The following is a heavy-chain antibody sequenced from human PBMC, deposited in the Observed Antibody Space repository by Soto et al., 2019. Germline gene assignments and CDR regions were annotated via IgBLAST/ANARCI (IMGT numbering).Heavy chain of an antibody. CDR2: IYNSGNT. Sequence: ETLSLTCTVSGDSVSRYYWNWIRQPPGKGLEWIGYIYNSGNTNYNPSLKSRVTISVDTSKNQFSLTLTSVTAADTAVYYCARAPTYSYGSGTPYYFYAMDVWGQGTTVTVSS. D-gene: IGHD3-10*01. CDR1: GDSVSRYY. J-gene: IGHJ6*02. CDR3: ARAPTYSYGSGTPYYFYAMDV. V-gene: IGHV4-59*02.